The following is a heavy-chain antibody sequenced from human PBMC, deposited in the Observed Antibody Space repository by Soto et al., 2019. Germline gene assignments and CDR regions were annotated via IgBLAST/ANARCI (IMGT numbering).Heavy chain of an antibody. CDR1: GFTFTYSA. V-gene: IGHV1-58*01. J-gene: IGHJ6*02. Sequence: GASVKVSCKASGFTFTYSAVQWVRLARGQRLEWIGWIAIGTGNTDYAQKFQERVTITRDMSTSTAYMELSSLRSDDTAVYYCAADGAAVTDPDGMDVWGQGTTVTVSS. CDR2: IAIGTGNT. D-gene: IGHD6-19*01. CDR3: AADGAAVTDPDGMDV.